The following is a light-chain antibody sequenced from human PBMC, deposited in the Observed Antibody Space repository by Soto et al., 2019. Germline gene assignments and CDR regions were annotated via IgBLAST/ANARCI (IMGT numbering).Light chain of an antibody. Sequence: EIVLTQSPGTLSLSPGERATLSCRASPSVSSSYLAWYQQKPGQAPRLLIYGASSRATGIPDRFSGSGSGTDFTLTISRLGPEDFAVYYCQQYGSSPRTFGQGTKVDIK. J-gene: IGKJ1*01. CDR2: GAS. CDR3: QQYGSSPRT. V-gene: IGKV3-20*01. CDR1: PSVSSSY.